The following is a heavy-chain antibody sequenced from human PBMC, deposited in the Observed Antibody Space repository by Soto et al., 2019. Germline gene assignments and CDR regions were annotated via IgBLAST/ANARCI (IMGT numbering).Heavy chain of an antibody. V-gene: IGHV4-31*03. CDR3: ARDIHVDTTVGSTFDP. CDR1: GGFISSGGYY. D-gene: IGHD5-18*01. Sequence: PSETLSLTCTVSGGFISSGGYYWGWIRQHPGKGLEWIGYIYYSGNTYYNPSLKSRVTISVDTSKNQFSLKLSSVTAADTALYYCARDIHVDTTVGSTFDPWGQGTLVTVYS. CDR2: IYYSGNT. J-gene: IGHJ5*02.